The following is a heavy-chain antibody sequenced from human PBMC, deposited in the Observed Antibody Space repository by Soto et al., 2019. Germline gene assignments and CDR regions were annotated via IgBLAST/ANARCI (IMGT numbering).Heavy chain of an antibody. J-gene: IGHJ4*02. V-gene: IGHV3-7*01. D-gene: IGHD3-16*01. CDR3: ARDIGFDYVN. Sequence: PGGSRRLSWAVSGFNVMGYLMSWVRQAPGKGLEWVASIKEDGSEIYYLHSVRGRFSISRDSAGNALHLTMNYLSAEDTGVYFCARDIGFDYVNWGQGTLVTVSS. CDR1: GFNVMGYL. CDR2: IKEDGSEI.